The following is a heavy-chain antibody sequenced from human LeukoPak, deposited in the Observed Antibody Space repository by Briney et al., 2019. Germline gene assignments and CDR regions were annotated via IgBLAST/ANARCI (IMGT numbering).Heavy chain of an antibody. D-gene: IGHD1-26*01. CDR2: IDPSDSYT. V-gene: IGHV5-10-1*01. CDR3: ARHFGAVGALDY. CDR1: GYSFTSDR. Sequence: PGESLKISCKGSGYSFTSDRISWVRQMPGKGLEWMGRIDPSDSYTNYSPSFQGHVTISADKSISTAYLQWSSLKASDTAIYYCARHFGAVGALDYWGQGSLITVSS. J-gene: IGHJ4*02.